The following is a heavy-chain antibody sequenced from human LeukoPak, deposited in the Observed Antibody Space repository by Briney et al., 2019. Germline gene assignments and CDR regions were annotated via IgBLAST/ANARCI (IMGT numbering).Heavy chain of an antibody. Sequence: GASVKVSCKASGYTFTGYYMHWVRQAPGQGLEWMGWINPNSGGTNYAQKFQGWVTMTRDTSISTAYMELSRLRSDDTAVYYCARVQELATAGTRISTFDYWGQGTLVTVSS. J-gene: IGHJ4*02. D-gene: IGHD1-7*01. CDR2: INPNSGGT. CDR1: GYTFTGYY. V-gene: IGHV1-2*04. CDR3: ARVQELATAGTRISTFDY.